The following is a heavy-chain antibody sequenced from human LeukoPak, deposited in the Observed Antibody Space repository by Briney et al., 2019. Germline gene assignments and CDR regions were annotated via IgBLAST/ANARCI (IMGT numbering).Heavy chain of an antibody. V-gene: IGHV3-21*01. J-gene: IGHJ4*02. D-gene: IGHD5-12*01. CDR1: GFTFSSYS. Sequence: GGSLRLSCAASGFTFSSYSMHWARQAPGKGLEWVSSISGSSNYIYYADSVKGRFTISRDNTKNSLYLQMNSLRAEDTAVYYCARGSPTNIVATIDDYWGERTLVTVSS. CDR2: ISGSSNYI. CDR3: ARGSPTNIVATIDDY.